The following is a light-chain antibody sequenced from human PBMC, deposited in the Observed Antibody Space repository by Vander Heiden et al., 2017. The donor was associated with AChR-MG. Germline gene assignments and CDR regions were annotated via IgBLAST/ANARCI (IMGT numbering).Light chain of an antibody. Sequence: QSALTQPASVSGSPAQSIPISCTGTSSDVGGYNYVSWYQQHPGKAPKRMIYDVSKRPSGVSNRFSGSKSGNTASLTISGLQAEDEADYYCSSYTSSSTWVFGGGTKLTVL. J-gene: IGLJ3*02. V-gene: IGLV2-14*01. CDR3: SSYTSSSTWV. CDR2: DVS. CDR1: SSDVGGYNY.